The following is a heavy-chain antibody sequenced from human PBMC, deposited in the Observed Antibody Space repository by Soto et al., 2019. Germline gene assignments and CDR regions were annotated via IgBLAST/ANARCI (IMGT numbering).Heavy chain of an antibody. CDR3: ARDEKVLGVISTPSEY. Sequence: APAKLTCKASGYAFTNYGLHWVRQAPGQRPEWMGWINGGTGHTQFSERLQGRVTITRDTAASTAYMELTSLRSEDTAVYYCARDEKVLGVISTPSEYRGKGTWVPGSS. J-gene: IGHJ4*02. CDR1: GYAFTNYG. D-gene: IGHD2-15*01. CDR2: INGGTGHT. V-gene: IGHV1-3*01.